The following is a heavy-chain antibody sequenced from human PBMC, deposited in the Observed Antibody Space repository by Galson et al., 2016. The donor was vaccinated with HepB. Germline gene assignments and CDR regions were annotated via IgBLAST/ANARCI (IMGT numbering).Heavy chain of an antibody. D-gene: IGHD3-16*02. J-gene: IGHJ4*02. Sequence: SLRLSCAASGFTFRSYAMSWVRQAPGKGLEWVAGISKDGGNTYYVDSVKGRFTISRGNSQNMLYLQMNSLRAEDTAVYYCARVYYDYVWGSYRESHFDSWGQGTLVTVSS. CDR2: ISKDGGNT. CDR1: GFTFRSYA. V-gene: IGHV3-30*03. CDR3: ARVYYDYVWGSYRESHFDS.